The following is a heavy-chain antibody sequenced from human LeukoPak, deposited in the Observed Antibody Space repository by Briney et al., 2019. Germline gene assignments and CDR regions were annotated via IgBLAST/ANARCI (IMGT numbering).Heavy chain of an antibody. D-gene: IGHD3-10*01. CDR1: GDSISSYY. Sequence: SETLSLTCTVSGDSISSYYWSWIRQPAGKGLEWIGRIYTSGSTNYNPSLKSRVTMSVDTSKNQFSLKLSSVTAADTAVYYCARSHFRGVIQDYYYYYMDVWGKGTTVTVSS. J-gene: IGHJ6*03. CDR3: ARSHFRGVIQDYYYYYMDV. V-gene: IGHV4-4*07. CDR2: IYTSGST.